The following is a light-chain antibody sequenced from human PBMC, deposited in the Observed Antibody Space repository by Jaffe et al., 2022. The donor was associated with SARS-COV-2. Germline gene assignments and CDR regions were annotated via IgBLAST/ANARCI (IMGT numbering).Light chain of an antibody. Sequence: QSVLTQPPSVSGAPGQRVTISCTGSSSNIGAGYDVHWYQQFPGTAPKLLIYGNSNRPSGVPDRFSGSKSGTSASLAITGLQAEDEADYYCQSYDSSQRSSEVFGGGTKLTVL. CDR2: GNS. J-gene: IGLJ2*01. CDR3: QSYDSSQRSSEV. V-gene: IGLV1-40*01. CDR1: SSNIGAGYD.